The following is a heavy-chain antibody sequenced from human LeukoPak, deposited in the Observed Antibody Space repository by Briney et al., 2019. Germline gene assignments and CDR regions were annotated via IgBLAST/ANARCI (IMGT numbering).Heavy chain of an antibody. CDR2: ISGSGGST. D-gene: IGHD2-15*01. CDR1: GFTFSSYA. J-gene: IGHJ4*02. Sequence: GGSLRLSCAASGFTFSSYAMSWVRQAPGKGLEWVSAISGSGGSTYYADSVKGRFTISRDNSKNTLYLQMNSLRAEDTAVYYCTREDCSGGSCYEPFVYWGQGTLVTVSS. V-gene: IGHV3-23*01. CDR3: TREDCSGGSCYEPFVY.